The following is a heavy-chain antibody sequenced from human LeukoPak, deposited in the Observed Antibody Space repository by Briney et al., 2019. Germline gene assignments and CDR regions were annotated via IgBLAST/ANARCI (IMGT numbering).Heavy chain of an antibody. D-gene: IGHD1-20*01. CDR2: IIPIFGTA. V-gene: IGHV1-69*05. Sequence: GASVKVSCKASGGTFSSYAISWVRQAPGQGLEWMGGIIPIFGTANYAQKFQGRVTITTDESTSTAYMELSSLRSEDTAVYYCARGGYNWNDVRSPPLYYYMDVWGKGTTVTVSS. CDR3: ARGGYNWNDVRSPPLYYYMDV. CDR1: GGTFSSYA. J-gene: IGHJ6*03.